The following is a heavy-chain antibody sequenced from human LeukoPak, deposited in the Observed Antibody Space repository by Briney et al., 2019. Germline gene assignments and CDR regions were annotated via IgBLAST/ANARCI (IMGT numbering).Heavy chain of an antibody. CDR1: GFTFSTYA. CDR2: TTGPDDTI. V-gene: IGHV3-23*01. CDR3: TRGRLPPDY. J-gene: IGHJ4*02. D-gene: IGHD4-11*01. Sequence: GGSLRLSCAASGFTFSTYAMSWVRQAPGEGLEWVSSTTGPDDTIYYSDSVKGRFTISRDTSKNTFYVQMNSLRVEDTDVYYCTRGRLPPDYWGQGTLVTVSS.